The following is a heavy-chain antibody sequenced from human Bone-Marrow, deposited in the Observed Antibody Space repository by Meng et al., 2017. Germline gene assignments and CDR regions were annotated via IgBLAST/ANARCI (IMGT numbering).Heavy chain of an antibody. Sequence: QVQLQESGPGLVKPSQTLSLTCTVSGGSISSGGYYWSWIRQHPRKGLEWIGYIYYSGSTYYNPSLKSLVTISVDTSKNQFSLKLSSVTAADTAVYYCAREASPEYYFDYWGQGTLVTVSS. CDR2: IYYSGST. CDR3: AREASPEYYFDY. CDR1: GGSISSGGYY. D-gene: IGHD1-14*01. V-gene: IGHV4-31*01. J-gene: IGHJ4*02.